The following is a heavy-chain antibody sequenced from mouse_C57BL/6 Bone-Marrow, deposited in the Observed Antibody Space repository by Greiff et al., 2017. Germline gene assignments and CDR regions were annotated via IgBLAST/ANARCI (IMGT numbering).Heavy chain of an antibody. Sequence: QVQLKESGAELARPGASVKMSCKASGYTFTSYTMHWVKQRPGQGLEWIGYINPSSGDTKYNQKFKDKATLTADKSSSTAYMQLSSLTSEYSAVYYCARWKGAWFAFGGQGTLVTVSA. V-gene: IGHV1-4*01. J-gene: IGHJ3*01. CDR3: ARWKGAWFAF. CDR2: INPSSGDT. CDR1: GYTFTSYT.